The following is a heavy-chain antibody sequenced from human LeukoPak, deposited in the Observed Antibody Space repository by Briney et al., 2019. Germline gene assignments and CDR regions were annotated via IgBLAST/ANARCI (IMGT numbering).Heavy chain of an antibody. D-gene: IGHD5-18*01. CDR2: IIPIFGTA. J-gene: IGHJ4*02. CDR1: GGTFSSYA. Sequence: SVKVSCKASGGTFSSYAISWVRQAPGQGLEWMGGIIPIFGTANYAQKFQGRVTITADESTSTAYMELSSLRSEDTAVYYCARDHPYSYGPDYGGQGTLVTVSS. CDR3: ARDHPYSYGPDY. V-gene: IGHV1-69*13.